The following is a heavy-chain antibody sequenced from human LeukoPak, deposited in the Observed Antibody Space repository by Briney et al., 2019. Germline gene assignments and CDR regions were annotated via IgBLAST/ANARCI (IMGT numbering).Heavy chain of an antibody. CDR2: MNIDGSER. CDR3: ARDPVEWVLLLDY. J-gene: IGHJ4*02. CDR1: VFSFSNYW. Sequence: GGSLRLSGAASVFSFSNYWMGWVLQAPGKRPEWVANMNIDGSERYYADSVKGRFTISRDNARNSVFLQMSGLRVEDTAVYYCARDPVEWVLLLDYWGQGTLVTVSS. D-gene: IGHD1-26*01. V-gene: IGHV3-7*01.